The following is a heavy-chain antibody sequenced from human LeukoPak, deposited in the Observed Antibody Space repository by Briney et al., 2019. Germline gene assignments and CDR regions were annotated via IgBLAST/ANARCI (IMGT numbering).Heavy chain of an antibody. CDR3: ARGNNPISSLDY. CDR1: GGSISSGDYY. D-gene: IGHD1/OR15-1a*01. CDR2: IYTSGST. Sequence: SEXLSLTCTVSGGSISSGDYYWTWVRQPAGKGREWIGRIYTSGSTNYNPSLKSRITISVDTSKNQFFLKLSSVTAADTAVYYCARGNNPISSLDYWGQGTLVTVSS. V-gene: IGHV4-61*02. J-gene: IGHJ4*02.